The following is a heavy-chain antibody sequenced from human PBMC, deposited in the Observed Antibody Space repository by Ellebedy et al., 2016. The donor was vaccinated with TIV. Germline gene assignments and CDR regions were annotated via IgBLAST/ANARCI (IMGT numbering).Heavy chain of an antibody. CDR2: ISYNGNSH. CDR3: AKDLRPLWGGAMDS. D-gene: IGHD3-16*01. J-gene: IGHJ4*02. V-gene: IGHV3-30*18. Sequence: GESLKISCAASGFTFSGYGMHWVRQTPGKGLELLAVISYNGNSHFYADSVNGRITISRDNSKNTLYRQMNSLRAEDTAVYYCAKDLRPLWGGAMDSWGRGALVTVSS. CDR1: GFTFSGYG.